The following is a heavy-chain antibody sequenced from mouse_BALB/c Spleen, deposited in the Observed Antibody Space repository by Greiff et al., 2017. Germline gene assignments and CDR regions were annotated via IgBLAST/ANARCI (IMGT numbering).Heavy chain of an antibody. CDR1: GYTFTSYW. CDR2: INPSTGYT. CDR3: ARGGSTMITTGY. V-gene: IGHV1-7*01. Sequence: VQVVESGAELAKPGASVKMSCKASGYTFTSYWMHWVKQRPGQGLEWIGYINPSTGYTEYNQKFKDKATLTADKSSSTAYMQLSSLTSEDSAVYYCARGGSTMITTGYWGQGTTLTVSS. D-gene: IGHD2-4*01. J-gene: IGHJ2*01.